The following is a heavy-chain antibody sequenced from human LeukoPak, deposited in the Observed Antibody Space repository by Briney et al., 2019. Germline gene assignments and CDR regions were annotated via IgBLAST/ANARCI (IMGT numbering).Heavy chain of an antibody. CDR3: ARTRYSYGYVDY. CDR2: ISGSGGST. J-gene: IGHJ4*02. Sequence: GGSLRLSCAASGFTFSSYAMSWVRQAPGKGLEWVSAISGSGGSTYYADSVKGRFTISRDNSKNTLYLQMNSLRAEDTAAYYCARTRYSYGYVDYWGQGTLVTVSS. V-gene: IGHV3-23*01. D-gene: IGHD5-18*01. CDR1: GFTFSSYA.